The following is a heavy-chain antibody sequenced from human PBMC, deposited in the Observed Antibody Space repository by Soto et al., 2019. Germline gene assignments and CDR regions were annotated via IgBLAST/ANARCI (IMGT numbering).Heavy chain of an antibody. CDR3: AAVGTVPWTYDY. CDR1: GFTFRSYE. CDR2: ISSSGSTI. D-gene: IGHD1-1*01. J-gene: IGHJ4*02. Sequence: GGSLRLSCSASGFTFRSYEMNWVRQAPGKGLEWVSYISSSGSTIYYADSVKGRFTISRDNAKNSLYLQMNSLRAEDTAVYYCAAVGTVPWTYDYWGQGTLVTVSS. V-gene: IGHV3-48*03.